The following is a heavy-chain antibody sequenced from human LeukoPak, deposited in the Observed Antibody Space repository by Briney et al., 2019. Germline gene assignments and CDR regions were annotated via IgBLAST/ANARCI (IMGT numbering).Heavy chain of an antibody. Sequence: PGGSLRLSCAASGFTFSSYWMHWVRHAPGKGLVWVSRINSDGSSTSYADSVKGRFTISRDNAKNTLYLRMNSLRAEDTAVYYCASYGDYDYFDYWGQGTLVTVSS. CDR2: INSDGSST. CDR3: ASYGDYDYFDY. CDR1: GFTFSSYW. D-gene: IGHD4-17*01. J-gene: IGHJ4*02. V-gene: IGHV3-74*01.